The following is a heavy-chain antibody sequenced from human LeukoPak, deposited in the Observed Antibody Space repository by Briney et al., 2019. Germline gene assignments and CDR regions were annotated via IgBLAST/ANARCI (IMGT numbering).Heavy chain of an antibody. Sequence: SETLSLTCTVSGDAISTYYYNWIRQTPGKGLEWIGHIANGRTDYNPSLKSRVIISVDTSKNQISLKLTSVTAADTAIYYCARDKAHTHGYYFDPWGQGTQVLVSS. CDR3: ARDKAHTHGYYFDP. J-gene: IGHJ4*02. CDR1: GDAISTYY. V-gene: IGHV4-4*08. D-gene: IGHD3-10*01. CDR2: IANGRT.